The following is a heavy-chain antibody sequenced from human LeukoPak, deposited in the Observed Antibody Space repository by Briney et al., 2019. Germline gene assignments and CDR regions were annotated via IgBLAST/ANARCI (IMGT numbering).Heavy chain of an antibody. CDR1: GYTFTSYG. CDR3: ARDRGYILFDY. Sequence: ASVKVSCKAPGYTFTSYGINWVRQAPGRGLEWMGWISAYNGNTNYAQKLQGRVTMTTDTSTSTAYMELRSLRSDDTAVYYCARDRGYILFDYWGQGTLVTVSS. CDR2: ISAYNGNT. V-gene: IGHV1-18*01. D-gene: IGHD5-18*01. J-gene: IGHJ4*02.